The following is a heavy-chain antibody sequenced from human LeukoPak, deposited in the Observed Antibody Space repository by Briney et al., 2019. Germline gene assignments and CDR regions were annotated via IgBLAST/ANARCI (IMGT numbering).Heavy chain of an antibody. D-gene: IGHD3-22*01. CDR1: GGTFSSYA. CDR2: IIPIFGTA. V-gene: IGHV1-69*13. J-gene: IGHJ6*02. Sequence: SVKVSCRASGGTFSSYAISWVRQAPGQGLEWMGGIIPIFGTANYAQKFQGRVTITADESTSTAYMELSSLRSEDTAVYYCASTDSSGYADYYYGMDVWGQGTTVTVSS. CDR3: ASTDSSGYADYYYGMDV.